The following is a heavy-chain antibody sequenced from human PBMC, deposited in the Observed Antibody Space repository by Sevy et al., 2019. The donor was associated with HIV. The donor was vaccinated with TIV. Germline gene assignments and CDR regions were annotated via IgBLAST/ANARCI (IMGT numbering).Heavy chain of an antibody. V-gene: IGHV3-7*03. CDR1: GFTFSSYW. J-gene: IGHJ3*02. CDR2: IMQDGSEK. D-gene: IGHD1-26*01. Sequence: GGSLRLSCAASGFTFSSYWMTWVRQAPGKGLEWVANIMQDGSEKYYVDSVKGRFTISRDNAKNSLFLQMNSPRAEDTAVYYCARDKSGSYSYPNAFDIWGQGTMVTVSS. CDR3: ARDKSGSYSYPNAFDI.